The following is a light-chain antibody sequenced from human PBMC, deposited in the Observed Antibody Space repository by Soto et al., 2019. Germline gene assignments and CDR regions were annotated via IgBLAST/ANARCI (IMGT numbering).Light chain of an antibody. CDR1: QSISDT. V-gene: IGKV3-15*01. CDR3: QQYNKWPWT. J-gene: IGKJ1*01. Sequence: ETVMTHAPASLSVSPGGRATLSFRASQSISDTLAWYQQKPGQAPRLLIHVASTRANGFPARFSGSGSGTEFTLTISRLQSEDFAVYYCQQYNKWPWTFGQGTKVDIK. CDR2: VAS.